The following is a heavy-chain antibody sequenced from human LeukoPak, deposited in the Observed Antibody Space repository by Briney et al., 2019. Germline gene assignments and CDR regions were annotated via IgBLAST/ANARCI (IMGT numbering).Heavy chain of an antibody. J-gene: IGHJ6*02. D-gene: IGHD6-6*01. V-gene: IGHV1-18*01. CDR1: GYTFTSYG. CDR3: ARRKQLGLCYYYGMDV. CDR2: ISAYNGNT. Sequence: GASVKVSCKASGYTFTSYGISWVRQAPGQGLEWMGWISAYNGNTNYAQKLQGRVTMTTDTSTSTAYMELRSLRSDDTAVYYCARRKQLGLCYYYGMDVWGQGTTVTVSS.